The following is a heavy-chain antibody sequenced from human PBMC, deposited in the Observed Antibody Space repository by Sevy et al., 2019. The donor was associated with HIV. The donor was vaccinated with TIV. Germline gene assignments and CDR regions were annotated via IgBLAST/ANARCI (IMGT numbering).Heavy chain of an antibody. D-gene: IGHD3-9*01. CDR3: ATFDSDFDPRFDP. Sequence: SETLSLTCVVSGASVNNKYWAWIRQSPALGLEGIGYVHYSGASSDNPSLKSRLSISLDIPNNEFSLRLTSVTPADTAVYYCATFDSDFDPRFDPWGQGTLVTVSS. V-gene: IGHV4-59*02. CDR1: GASVNNKY. CDR2: VHYSGAS. J-gene: IGHJ5*02.